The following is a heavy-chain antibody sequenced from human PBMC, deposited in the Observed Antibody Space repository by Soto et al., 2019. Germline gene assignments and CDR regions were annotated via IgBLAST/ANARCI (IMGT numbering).Heavy chain of an antibody. J-gene: IGHJ5*02. CDR1: GGSITSSSYY. D-gene: IGHD1-26*01. V-gene: IGHV4-39*01. Sequence: QLPLRGSGPGLVKPSETLSLTCTVSGGSITSSSYYWGWIRQPPGKGLEWIGSIYYSGSTYYNPSLKSRVTISVDTSKNQFSLKLSSVTAADTAVYYCATQEVGGTYVYTFDPWGQGTLVTVSS. CDR2: IYYSGST. CDR3: ATQEVGGTYVYTFDP.